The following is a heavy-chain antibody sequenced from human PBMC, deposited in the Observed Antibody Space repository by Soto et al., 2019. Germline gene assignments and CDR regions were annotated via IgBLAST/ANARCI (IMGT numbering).Heavy chain of an antibody. CDR2: IYWDDDK. CDR3: AHFYDSSGYYGLDY. D-gene: IGHD3-22*01. V-gene: IGHV2-5*02. J-gene: IGHJ4*02. Sequence: QITLKESGPTLVKPTQTLTLTCTFSGFSLSTSGVGVGWIRQPPGKALEWLALIYWDDDKRYSPSLKSRRTNTKDTSKNQVVLTMTNMDPVNTATYYCAHFYDSSGYYGLDYWGQGTLVTVSS. CDR1: GFSLSTSGVG.